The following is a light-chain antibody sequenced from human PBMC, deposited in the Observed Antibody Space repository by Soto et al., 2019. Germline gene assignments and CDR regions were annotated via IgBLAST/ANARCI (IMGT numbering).Light chain of an antibody. Sequence: QSSLTQPASVSGSPGQSITISCTGTSSDVGGYNYVSWYQQHPGKAPKLMIYEVSNRPSGVSNRFSGSKSGNTASLTISGLQAEEEADNYCSSYTSSSNYVFGTGTKVTVL. CDR2: EVS. J-gene: IGLJ1*01. V-gene: IGLV2-14*01. CDR1: SSDVGGYNY. CDR3: SSYTSSSNYV.